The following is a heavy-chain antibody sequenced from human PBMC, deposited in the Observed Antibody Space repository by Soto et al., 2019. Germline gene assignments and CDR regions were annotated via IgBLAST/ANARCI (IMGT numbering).Heavy chain of an antibody. D-gene: IGHD3-22*01. CDR3: ARGASEYYYDSSGAPFDY. CDR2: IYYSGST. Sequence: SATRARSWTVSGGSVSSYYWSWSRQPPGKGLEWIGYIYYSGSTNYNPSLKSRVTISVDTSKNQFSLKLSSVTAADTAVYYCARGASEYYYDSSGAPFDYWGQGTLVTVSS. V-gene: IGHV4-59*02. J-gene: IGHJ4*02. CDR1: GGSVSSYY.